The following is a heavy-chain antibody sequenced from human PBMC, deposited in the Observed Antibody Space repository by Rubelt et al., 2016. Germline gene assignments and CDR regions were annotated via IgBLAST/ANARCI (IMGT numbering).Heavy chain of an antibody. CDR1: GFTFSSHG. V-gene: IGHV3-33*01. CDR2: IWYDGSNK. CDR3: ARDFQWGYSSPGDAFDI. D-gene: IGHD6-13*01. Sequence: QVQLVESGGGVVQPGRSLRLSCAASGFTFSSHGMHWVRQAPGKGLEWVAVIWYDGSNKYYADSVKGRFTISRANSKNTLYLQMNSLRAEDTAVYYCARDFQWGYSSPGDAFDIWGQGTMVTVSS. J-gene: IGHJ3*02.